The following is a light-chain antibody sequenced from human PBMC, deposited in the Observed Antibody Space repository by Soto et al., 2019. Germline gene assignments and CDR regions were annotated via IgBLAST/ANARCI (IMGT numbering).Light chain of an antibody. J-gene: IGKJ4*01. Sequence: DIRMTQSPSSLSASVGDRVIITCQANQDISTLLNWIQQKPGKAPKLLISDASILESGVPSRVSGSGSGTDFTFTITSLQPEDFATYYCQQYAHLPLTFGGGTKVEIK. CDR2: DAS. CDR1: QDISTL. V-gene: IGKV1-33*01. CDR3: QQYAHLPLT.